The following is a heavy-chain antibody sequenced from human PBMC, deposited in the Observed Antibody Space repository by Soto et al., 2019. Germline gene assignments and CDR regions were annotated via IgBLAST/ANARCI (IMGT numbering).Heavy chain of an antibody. J-gene: IGHJ4*02. CDR2: IKSDGSSS. V-gene: IGHV3-74*01. CDR3: ARLAVIRGLAADS. D-gene: IGHD2-15*01. Sequence: PGGSLRLSCAASGFTFSTYWMHWVRRAPGEGLMWVSRIKSDGSSSSYADSVKGRFTTSRDNAKNTLYLQMNSLRVEDTAIYYCARLAVIRGLAADSWGQGTLVTVSS. CDR1: GFTFSTYW.